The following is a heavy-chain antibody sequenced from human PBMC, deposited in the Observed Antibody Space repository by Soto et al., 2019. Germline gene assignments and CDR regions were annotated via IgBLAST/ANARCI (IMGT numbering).Heavy chain of an antibody. CDR1: GFTFSSYA. J-gene: IGHJ6*02. CDR2: ISGSGGST. CDR3: ARDQLRSGWYRLGYYGMDV. Sequence: HPGGSLRLSCAASGFTFSSYAMSWVRQAPGKGLEWVSAISGSGGSTYYADYVKGRFTISRDNSKNTLYLQMNSLRAEDTAVYFCARDQLRSGWYRLGYYGMDVWGQGTTVTVSS. V-gene: IGHV3-23*01. D-gene: IGHD6-19*01.